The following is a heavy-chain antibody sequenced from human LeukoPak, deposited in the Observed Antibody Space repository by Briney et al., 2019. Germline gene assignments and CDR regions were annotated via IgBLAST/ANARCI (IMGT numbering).Heavy chain of an antibody. J-gene: IGHJ4*02. V-gene: IGHV3-30*03. Sequence: GGSLRLSCAASGFTFSSYGMHWVRQAPGKGLEWVAVISYDGSNKYYADSVKGRFTISRDNSMNTLDLQMNSLRAEDTAVYFCARNFDGSRYSAVDYWGQGTLVTVSS. CDR2: ISYDGSNK. CDR1: GFTFSSYG. D-gene: IGHD2-15*01. CDR3: ARNFDGSRYSAVDY.